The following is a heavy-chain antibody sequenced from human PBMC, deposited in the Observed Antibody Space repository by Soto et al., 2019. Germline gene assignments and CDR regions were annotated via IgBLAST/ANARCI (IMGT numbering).Heavy chain of an antibody. J-gene: IGHJ4*02. V-gene: IGHV3-23*01. D-gene: IGHD2-21*01. CDR2: ISGSGGTT. CDR3: AKVYLWIYFDY. Sequence: GGSLRLSCAASGFTFSSYAMSWVRQAPGKGLEWVSTISGSGGTTYYADSVKGRFTISRDKSKNTLYLQMNSLRAEDTAVYFCAKVYLWIYFDYWGQGTLVTVSS. CDR1: GFTFSSYA.